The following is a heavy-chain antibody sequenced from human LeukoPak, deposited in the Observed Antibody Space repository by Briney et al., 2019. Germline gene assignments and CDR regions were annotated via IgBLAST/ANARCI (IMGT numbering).Heavy chain of an antibody. CDR2: IRYDGSNK. CDR1: GFTFSSYG. Sequence: GGSLRLSCAASGFTFSSYGMHWVRQAPGKGLEWVAFIRYDGSNKYYADSVKGRFTISRDNSKNTLYLQMNSLRAEDTAVYYCAKDGGVVGATRWFDPWGLGTLVTVSS. CDR3: AKDGGVVGATRWFDP. J-gene: IGHJ5*02. V-gene: IGHV3-30*02. D-gene: IGHD1-26*01.